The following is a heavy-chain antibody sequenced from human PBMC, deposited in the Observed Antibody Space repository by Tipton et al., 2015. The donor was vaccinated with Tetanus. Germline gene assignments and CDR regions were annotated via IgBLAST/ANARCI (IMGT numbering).Heavy chain of an antibody. J-gene: IGHJ4*02. CDR3: ASGSALDY. CDR2: ISSTTSYI. CDR1: GFSFSTSW. V-gene: IGHV3-21*01. Sequence: SLRLSCAASGFSFSTSWMSWLRQAPGKGLEWVSSISSTTSYIYYADSVKGRFTISRDNAKNSLYLQMDSLRVEDTALYYCASGSALDYWGQGALVTVSS. D-gene: IGHD6-25*01.